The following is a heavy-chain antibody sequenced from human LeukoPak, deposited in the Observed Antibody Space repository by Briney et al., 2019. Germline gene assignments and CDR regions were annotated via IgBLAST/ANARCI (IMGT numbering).Heavy chain of an antibody. J-gene: IGHJ6*04. CDR3: ARAGIAAAGTEVVSKSPSGAAELDV. V-gene: IGHV1-3*01. CDR2: INAGNGNT. D-gene: IGHD6-13*01. Sequence: ASVKVSCKASGYTFTSYAMHWVRQAPGQRLEWMGWINAGNGNTKYSQKFQGRVTITRDTSASTAYMELSSLRSEDTAVYYCARAGIAAAGTEVVSKSPSGAAELDVWGKGTTVTVSS. CDR1: GYTFTSYA.